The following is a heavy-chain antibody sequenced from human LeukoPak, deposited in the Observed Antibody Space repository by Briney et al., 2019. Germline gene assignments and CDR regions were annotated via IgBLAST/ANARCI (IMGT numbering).Heavy chain of an antibody. Sequence: GGSLRLSCAASGFTFSGSAMHWVRQASGKGLEWVGRIRSKANSYATAYAASVKGRLTISRDDSKNTAYLQMNSLKTEDTAVYYCTRRQDIVVVPAAMGYYYYYYMDVWGKGTTVTVSS. V-gene: IGHV3-73*01. CDR2: IRSKANSYAT. CDR3: TRRQDIVVVPAAMGYYYYYYMDV. D-gene: IGHD2-2*01. CDR1: GFTFSGSA. J-gene: IGHJ6*03.